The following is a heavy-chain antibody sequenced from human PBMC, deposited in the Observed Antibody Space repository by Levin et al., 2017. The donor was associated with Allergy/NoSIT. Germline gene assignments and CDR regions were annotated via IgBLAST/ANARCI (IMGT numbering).Heavy chain of an antibody. Sequence: PGGSLRLSCAASGFSFRSFGMHWARQSPGKGLEWLAVISYDGSDTYYADSVKGRFTISRDNSKNTLYLQMNSLRGEDAAVYYCAKDVVFGTNSWALDFWGQGILVTVSS. V-gene: IGHV3-30*18. J-gene: IGHJ4*02. CDR3: AKDVVFGTNSWALDF. CDR2: ISYDGSDT. CDR1: GFSFRSFG. D-gene: IGHD2-2*01.